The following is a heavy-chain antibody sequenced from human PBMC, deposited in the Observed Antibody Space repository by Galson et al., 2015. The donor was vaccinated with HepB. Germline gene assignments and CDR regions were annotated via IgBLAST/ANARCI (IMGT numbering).Heavy chain of an antibody. CDR3: ARGPGLEFDY. J-gene: IGHJ4*02. CDR2: ISSRSTYI. Sequence: SLRLSCAASGFNFSTYSMNWVRQAPGKGLEWVSSISSRSTYIYYADSVKGRFTISRDNAKSSLYLQMNSLRAEDTAVYYCARGPGLEFDYWGQGTLVTVSS. CDR1: GFNFSTYS. D-gene: IGHD5/OR15-5a*01. V-gene: IGHV3-21*01.